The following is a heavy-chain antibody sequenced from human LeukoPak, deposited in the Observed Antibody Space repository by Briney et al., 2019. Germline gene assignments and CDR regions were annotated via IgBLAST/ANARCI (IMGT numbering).Heavy chain of an antibody. Sequence: ASVKVSCKASGYTFTSYGISWVRQAPGQGLEWMGWISAYNGNTNYAQKLQGRVTMTTDTSTSTAYMELRSLRSDDTAVYYCARVKYYDFWSGYSISAFDIWGQGTMVTVSS. J-gene: IGHJ3*02. CDR2: ISAYNGNT. CDR3: ARVKYYDFWSGYSISAFDI. D-gene: IGHD3-3*01. CDR1: GYTFTSYG. V-gene: IGHV1-18*01.